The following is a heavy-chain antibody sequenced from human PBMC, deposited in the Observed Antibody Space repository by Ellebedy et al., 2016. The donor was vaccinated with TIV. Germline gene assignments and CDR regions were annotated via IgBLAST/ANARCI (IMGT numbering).Heavy chain of an antibody. CDR1: GYTFTSYY. D-gene: IGHD3-3*01. CDR3: ARAYDFWSGDSSWFDP. J-gene: IGHJ5*02. CDR2: INPSGGST. Sequence: ASVKVSXXASGYTFTSYYMHWVRQAPGQGLEWMGIINPSGGSTSYAQKFQGRVTMTRDTSTSTVYMELSSLRSEDTAVYYCARAYDFWSGDSSWFDPWGQGTLVTVSS. V-gene: IGHV1-46*01.